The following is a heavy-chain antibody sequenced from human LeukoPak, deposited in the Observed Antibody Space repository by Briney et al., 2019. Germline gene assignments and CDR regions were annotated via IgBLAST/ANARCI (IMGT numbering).Heavy chain of an antibody. V-gene: IGHV4-38-2*02. CDR1: GYSLSSGYY. Sequence: SETLSLTCTVSGYSLSSGYYWGWIRQPPGRGLEWIGSIYHSGSTYYNPSLKSRVTISVDTSKNQFSLKLSSVTAADTAVYYCARIGTDSSGLEYFQHWGQGTLVTVSS. J-gene: IGHJ1*01. CDR2: IYHSGST. D-gene: IGHD6-19*01. CDR3: ARIGTDSSGLEYFQH.